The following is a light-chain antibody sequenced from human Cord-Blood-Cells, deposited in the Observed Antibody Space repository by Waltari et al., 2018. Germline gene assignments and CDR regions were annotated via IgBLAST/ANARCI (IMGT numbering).Light chain of an antibody. J-gene: IGLJ3*02. V-gene: IGLV2-11*01. Sequence: QSALTQPRSVSGSPGQSVTISCTGTSSDVGGYNYVPWYPQHPSKAPKLMIYDVSKRPSGVPDRFSGSKSGNTASLTISGLQAEDEADYYCCSYAGSYTWVFGGGTKLTVL. CDR3: CSYAGSYTWV. CDR2: DVS. CDR1: SSDVGGYNY.